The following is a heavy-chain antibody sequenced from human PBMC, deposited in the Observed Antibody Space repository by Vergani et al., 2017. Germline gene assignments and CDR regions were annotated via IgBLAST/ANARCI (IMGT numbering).Heavy chain of an antibody. V-gene: IGHV1-3*01. CDR2: INAGNGNT. J-gene: IGHJ4*02. CDR1: GYTFTIYA. D-gene: IGHD5-18*01. Sequence: QVQLVQSGAEVKKPGASVKVSCKASGYTFTIYAMHWVRQAPGQRLEWMGWINAGNGNTKYSQKFQGRVTITRDTSASTAYMELSSLRSEDTAVYYCARAWGYSYGLDYWGQGTLVTVSS. CDR3: ARAWGYSYGLDY.